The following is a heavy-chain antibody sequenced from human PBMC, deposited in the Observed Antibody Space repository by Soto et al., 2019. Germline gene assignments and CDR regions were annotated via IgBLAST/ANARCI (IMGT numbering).Heavy chain of an antibody. D-gene: IGHD2-21*02. CDR2: IYYSGST. CDR3: ARHDCGGDCYSLYYFDY. V-gene: IGHV4-39*01. J-gene: IGHJ4*02. Sequence: QLQLQESGPGLVKPSETLSLTCTVSGGSISSSSYYWGWIRQPPGRGLEWIGSIYYSGSTYYNPSLKSRVTISVDTSKNQFSLKLSSVTASDTAVYYCARHDCGGDCYSLYYFDYWGQGTLVTVSS. CDR1: GGSISSSSYY.